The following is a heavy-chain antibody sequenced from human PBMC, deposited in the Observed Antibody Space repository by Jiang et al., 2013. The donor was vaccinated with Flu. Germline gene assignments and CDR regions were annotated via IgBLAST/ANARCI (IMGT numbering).Heavy chain of an antibody. CDR1: GFTFSSYA. J-gene: IGHJ1*01. V-gene: IGHV3-30*04. D-gene: IGHD6-19*01. Sequence: LVESGGGVVQPGRSLRLSCAASGFTFSSYAMHWVRQAPGKGLEWVAVISYDGSNKYYADSVKGRFTISRDNSKNTLYLQMNSLRAEDTAVYYCARDLGSGWNQRQYFQHWGQGTLVTVSS. CDR2: ISYDGSNK. CDR3: ARDLGSGWNQRQYFQH.